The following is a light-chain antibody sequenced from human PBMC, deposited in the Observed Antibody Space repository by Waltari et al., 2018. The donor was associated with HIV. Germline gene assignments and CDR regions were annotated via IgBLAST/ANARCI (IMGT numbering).Light chain of an antibody. J-gene: IGLJ3*02. CDR1: TSDIGAYDY. V-gene: IGLV2-14*01. CDR3: SSYAATTTIV. CDR2: EVT. Sequence: QSVLTQPASVSGSPGQSITISCTGTTSDIGAYDYVSWYQQHPGKAPKLLIYEVTIRSPGISYRFFGSKSGNTASMTISGLQAEDEAHYYCSSYAATTTIVFGGGTRLTVL.